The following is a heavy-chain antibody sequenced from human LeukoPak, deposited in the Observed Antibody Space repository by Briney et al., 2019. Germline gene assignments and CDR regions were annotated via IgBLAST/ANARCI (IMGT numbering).Heavy chain of an antibody. CDR3: ARDQEAFDY. V-gene: IGHV1-46*01. CDR2: IYPRDGST. Sequence: ASVKVSCKASGYSFTSNYIHWVRQAPGQGLEWMGMIYPRDGSTSYAQKFQGRVTVTRDTSTSTVHMELSGLGSEDTAVYYCARDQEAFDYWGQGTLVTVSS. CDR1: GYSFTSNY. J-gene: IGHJ4*02.